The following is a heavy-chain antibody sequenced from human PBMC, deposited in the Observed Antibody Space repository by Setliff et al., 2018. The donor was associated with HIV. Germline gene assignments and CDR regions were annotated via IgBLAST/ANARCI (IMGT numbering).Heavy chain of an antibody. J-gene: IGHJ3*02. CDR2: MNPDGSNT. V-gene: IGHV5-51*01. CDR3: ARFYGNYDVGGFDI. D-gene: IGHD3-16*01. Sequence: GESLKISCKGSGYSFITYWIGWVRQRPGKGLEWMGIMNPDGSNTRYSPSFQGQVTTSVDESISTAYLQWSSLKASDTAFYYCARFYGNYDVGGFDIWGQGTKVTVSS. CDR1: GYSFITYW.